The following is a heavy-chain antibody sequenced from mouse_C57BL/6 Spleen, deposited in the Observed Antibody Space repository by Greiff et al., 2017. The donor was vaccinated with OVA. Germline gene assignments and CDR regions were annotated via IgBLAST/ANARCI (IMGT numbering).Heavy chain of an antibody. D-gene: IGHD1-1*01. V-gene: IGHV1-50*01. J-gene: IGHJ2*01. CDR1: GYTFTSYW. Sequence: QVQLQQPGAELVKPGASVKLSCKASGYTFTSYWMQWVKQRPGQGLEWIGEIDPSDSYTNYNQKFKGKATLTVDTSSSTAYMQLSSLTSEDSAVYYCARRVLQNYFDYWGQGTTLTVSS. CDR2: IDPSDSYT. CDR3: ARRVLQNYFDY.